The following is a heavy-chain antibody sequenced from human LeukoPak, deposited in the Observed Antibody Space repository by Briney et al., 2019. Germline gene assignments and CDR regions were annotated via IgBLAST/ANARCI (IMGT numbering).Heavy chain of an antibody. D-gene: IGHD6-13*01. J-gene: IGHJ6*02. CDR1: GVTFSSYD. CDR2: ICISGNTI. CDR3: TRDTSSQIYDYYYGMDV. V-gene: IGHV3-48*03. Sequence: GALRLSCAASGVTFSSYDINWGRQAPGKGGGWVSYICISGNTIYYADSVRGRFTISRGYAKNSLYLQMNSLKAEDTPVYYVTRDTSSQIYDYYYGMDVWGQGTTATVSS.